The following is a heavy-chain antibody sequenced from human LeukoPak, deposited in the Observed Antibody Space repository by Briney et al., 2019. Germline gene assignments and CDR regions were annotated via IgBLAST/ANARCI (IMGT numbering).Heavy chain of an antibody. CDR2: INHSGST. CDR3: ARGRGYDFWSGYSPRRYNWFDP. Sequence: KPSETLSLTCAVYGGSFSGYYWSWIRQPPGKGLEWIGGINHSGSTNYNPSLKSRVTISVDTSKNQFSLKLSSVTAADTAVYYCARGRGYDFWSGYSPRRYNWFDPWGQGTLVTVSS. CDR1: GGSFSGYY. V-gene: IGHV4-34*01. D-gene: IGHD3-3*01. J-gene: IGHJ5*02.